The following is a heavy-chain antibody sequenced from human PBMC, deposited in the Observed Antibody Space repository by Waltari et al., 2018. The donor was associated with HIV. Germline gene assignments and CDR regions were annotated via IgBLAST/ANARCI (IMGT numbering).Heavy chain of an antibody. D-gene: IGHD3-22*01. V-gene: IGHV4-59*01. CDR3: ARVGYYDSSGYYDY. CDR1: GGSISSYY. Sequence: QVQLQESGPGLVKPSETLSLTCTVSGGSISSYYWSWIRQPPGKGLEWIGYIYYSGSTNYNPSLKSRVTISVDTSKNQFSLKLSSVTAEDTAVYYCARVGYYDSSGYYDYWGQGTLVTVSS. CDR2: IYYSGST. J-gene: IGHJ4*02.